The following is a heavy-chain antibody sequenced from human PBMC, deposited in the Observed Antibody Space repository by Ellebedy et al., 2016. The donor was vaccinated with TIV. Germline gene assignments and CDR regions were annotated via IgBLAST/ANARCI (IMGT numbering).Heavy chain of an antibody. CDR3: ARLYNWFDP. J-gene: IGHJ5*02. V-gene: IGHV4-38-2*02. CDR2: IYHSGST. Sequence: SETLSLTCTVSGYSISSGYYWGWIRQPPGKGLEWIGSIYHSGSTYYNPSLKSRVTISVDRSKKQFSLKLSSVTAADTAVYYCARLYNWFDPWGQGTLVTVSS. CDR1: GYSISSGYY.